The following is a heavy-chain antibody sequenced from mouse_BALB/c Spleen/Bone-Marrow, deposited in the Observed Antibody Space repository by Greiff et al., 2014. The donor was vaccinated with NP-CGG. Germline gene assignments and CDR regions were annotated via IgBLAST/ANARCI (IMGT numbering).Heavy chain of an antibody. D-gene: IGHD4-1*01. CDR3: AKLTWDEGDY. V-gene: IGHV2-6-5*01. J-gene: IGHJ2*01. CDR1: GFSLTDYG. CDR2: IWGAGIT. Sequence: VKLVESGPGLVAPSQSLSITCTVSGFSLTDYGVSWIRQPPGKGLEWLGVIWGAGITYYNLALKSRLSISKDSSKSQVFLKMNSLQTDDTAMYYCAKLTWDEGDYWGQGTTLTVSS.